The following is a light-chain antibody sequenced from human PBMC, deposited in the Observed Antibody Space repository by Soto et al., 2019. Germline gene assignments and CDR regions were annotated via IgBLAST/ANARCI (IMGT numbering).Light chain of an antibody. CDR1: QSVSSSY. CDR3: QHYGSSPGT. J-gene: IGKJ1*01. V-gene: IGKV3-20*01. Sequence: EIVLTQSPGTLSLSPGERATLSCRASQSVSSSYLAWYQQKPGQAPRLHIYGASSRATGIPDRFSGSGSGTDFSLTISRLEPEDFAVYYCQHYGSSPGTFGQGTKVEIK. CDR2: GAS.